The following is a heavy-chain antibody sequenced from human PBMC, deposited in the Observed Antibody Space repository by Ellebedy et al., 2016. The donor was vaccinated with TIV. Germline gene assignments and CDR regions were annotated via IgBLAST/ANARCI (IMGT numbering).Heavy chain of an antibody. CDR2: IYYSGST. CDR3: ARGASRRGRNTGYYMDV. V-gene: IGHV4-31*03. CDR1: GGSISSGGYY. J-gene: IGHJ6*03. Sequence: SETLSLTXTVSGGSISSGGYYWSWIRQHPGKGLEWIGYIYYSGSTYYHPSLKSRVTISVDTSKNQFSLKLSSVTAADTAVYYCARGASRRGRNTGYYMDVWGKGTTVTVSS. D-gene: IGHD1-14*01.